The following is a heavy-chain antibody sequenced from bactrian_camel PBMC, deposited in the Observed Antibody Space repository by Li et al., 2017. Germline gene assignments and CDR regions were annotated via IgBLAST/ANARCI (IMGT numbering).Heavy chain of an antibody. J-gene: IGHJ4*01. CDR3: AEGRGSRGEHCYSLNY. V-gene: IGHV3S40*01. Sequence: DVQLVESGGGSVQAGGSLRLSCASSEPAFSRRCMGWFRLPPGRALAEREGIAAIYAPDGSTYYANAVQGRFTISQDSARNTVYLQMNNLQPEDTATYYCAEGRGSRGEHCYSLNYWGQGTQVTV. CDR2: IYAPDGST. D-gene: IGHD6*01. CDR1: EPAFSRRC.